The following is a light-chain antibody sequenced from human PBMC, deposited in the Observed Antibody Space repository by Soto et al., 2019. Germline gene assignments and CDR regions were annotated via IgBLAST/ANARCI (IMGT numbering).Light chain of an antibody. CDR2: GAS. J-gene: IGKJ1*01. CDR1: QSVSSSY. V-gene: IGKV3-20*01. Sequence: EIVLTQSPGTLSLSPGERATLSCRASQSVSSSYLAWYQQKPGQAPRLLIYGASSRATGIPDRFSGSGSGTDFTLTISRLEPEDFAVYYCKQYCSSPTFVQVTKVEIK. CDR3: KQYCSSPT.